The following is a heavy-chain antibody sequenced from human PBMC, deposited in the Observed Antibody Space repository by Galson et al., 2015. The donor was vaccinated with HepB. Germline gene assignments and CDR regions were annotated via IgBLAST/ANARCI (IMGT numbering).Heavy chain of an antibody. CDR1: GFTFSSYW. Sequence: SLRLSCAASGFTFSSYWMSWVRQAPGKGLEWVANIKQDGSEKYYVDSVKGRFTISRDNAKNSLYLQMNSLRAEDTAVYYCARVPSGTPLYFDYWGQGTLVTVSS. CDR2: IKQDGSEK. V-gene: IGHV3-7*03. J-gene: IGHJ4*02. CDR3: ARVPSGTPLYFDY.